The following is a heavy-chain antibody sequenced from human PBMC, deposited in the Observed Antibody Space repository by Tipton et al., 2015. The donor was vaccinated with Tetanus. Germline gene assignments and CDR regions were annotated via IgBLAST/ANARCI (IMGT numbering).Heavy chain of an antibody. Sequence: TPSLTCTVSGASISSSDYYWGWIRQPPGKGLEWIGSMYYSGSTYYNSSLQSRVTISLDTSKNQFSLKLSSVTAADTAVYFCAGLPVGGGYSAHHYFLHWGQGTLVTVSS. CDR2: MYYSGST. J-gene: IGHJ4*02. CDR3: AGLPVGGGYSAHHYFLH. V-gene: IGHV4-39*05. CDR1: GASISSSDYY. D-gene: IGHD4-23*01.